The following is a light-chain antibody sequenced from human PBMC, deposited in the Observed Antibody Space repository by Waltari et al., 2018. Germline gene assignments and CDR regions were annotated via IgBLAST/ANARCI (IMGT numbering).Light chain of an antibody. CDR3: SSYTRSSTFL. V-gene: IGLV2-14*01. CDR2: DVN. Sequence: QSALTQPASVSASAGQSIRISCTETRSDVGDDNYVAWYQQHPGKAPKLIIYDVNKRPSGVSNRFSASKSGNTASLTISGLQPEDEADYYCSSYTRSSTFLFGGGTKLTVL. CDR1: RSDVGDDNY. J-gene: IGLJ3*02.